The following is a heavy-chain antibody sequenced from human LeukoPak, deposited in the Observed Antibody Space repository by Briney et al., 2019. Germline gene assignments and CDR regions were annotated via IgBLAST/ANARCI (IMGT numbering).Heavy chain of an antibody. D-gene: IGHD3-9*01. Sequence: GGSLRLSCAASGFTFSSYEMNWVRQAPGKGLEWVSSISSSSSYIYYADSVKGRFTISRDNAKNSLYLQMNSLRAEDTAVYYCARDLPQYYDILTGGPRLGAFDIWGQGTMVTVSS. CDR2: ISSSSSYI. CDR3: ARDLPQYYDILTGGPRLGAFDI. CDR1: GFTFSSYE. V-gene: IGHV3-21*01. J-gene: IGHJ3*02.